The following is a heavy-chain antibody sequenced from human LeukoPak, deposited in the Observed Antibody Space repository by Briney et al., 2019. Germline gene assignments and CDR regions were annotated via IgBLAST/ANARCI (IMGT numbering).Heavy chain of an antibody. CDR3: ARAPYVSTVVRGAFDI. CDR1: GGSISSYY. CDR2: IYYSGST. Sequence: SETLSLTCTVSGGSISSYYWSWIRQPPGKGLEWIGYIYYSGSTNYNPSLKSRVTISVDTSKNQFSLKLSSVTAADTAVYYCARAPYVSTVVRGAFDIWGQGTMVTVSS. D-gene: IGHD4-23*01. J-gene: IGHJ3*02. V-gene: IGHV4-59*01.